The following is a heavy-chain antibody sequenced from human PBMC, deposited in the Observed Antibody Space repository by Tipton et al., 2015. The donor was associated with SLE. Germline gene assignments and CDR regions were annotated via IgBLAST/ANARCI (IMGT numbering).Heavy chain of an antibody. Sequence: SGFTFSSYAMHWVRQAPGKGLEWVSGISWNSGSIGYADSVKGRFTISRDNAKNSLYLQMNSLRAEDTALYYCAKDARGYSYGEPDYWGQGTLVTVSS. J-gene: IGHJ4*02. CDR1: GFTFSSYA. CDR3: AKDARGYSYGEPDY. CDR2: ISWNSGSI. D-gene: IGHD5-18*01. V-gene: IGHV3-9*01.